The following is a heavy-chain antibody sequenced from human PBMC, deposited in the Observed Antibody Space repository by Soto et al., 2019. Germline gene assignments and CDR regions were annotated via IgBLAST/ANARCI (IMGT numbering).Heavy chain of an antibody. Sequence: SETLSLTCTVSDVSITNYYWSWIRQPPGRGLEWLGYVYYTGSTSYNPSLKSRVAMSVDTSKKQISLKLTSVTAADTAVYYCAREDTRWFDPWGQGTLVTVSS. CDR2: VYYTGST. CDR1: DVSITNYY. CDR3: AREDTRWFDP. D-gene: IGHD5-18*01. V-gene: IGHV4-59*01. J-gene: IGHJ5*02.